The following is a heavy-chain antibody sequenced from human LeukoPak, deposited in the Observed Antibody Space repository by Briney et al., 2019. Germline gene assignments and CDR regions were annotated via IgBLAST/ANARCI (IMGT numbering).Heavy chain of an antibody. CDR2: ISSSSSYI. D-gene: IGHD3-22*01. J-gene: IGHJ4*02. CDR1: GFTFSSYA. V-gene: IGHV3-21*01. CDR3: ATDPDSSGYYYPIFDY. Sequence: GGSLRLSCAASGFTFSSYAMSWVRQAPGKGLEWVSSISSSSSYIYYADSVKGRFTISRDNSKNTLYLQINSLRAEDTAVYYCATDPDSSGYYYPIFDYWGQGTLVTVSS.